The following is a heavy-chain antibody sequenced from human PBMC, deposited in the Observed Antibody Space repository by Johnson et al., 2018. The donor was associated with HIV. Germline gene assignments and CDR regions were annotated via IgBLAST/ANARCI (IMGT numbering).Heavy chain of an antibody. CDR3: ARVEQRSGYYRGGFDI. Sequence: EVQLVESGGGVVQPGRSLRLSCAASGFTFSSYGMHWVRQAPGKGLEWVSAISGSGGSTYYADSVKGRFTISRDNSKNTLYLQMNSLRAEDTAVYYCARVEQRSGYYRGGFDIWGQGTMVTVSS. V-gene: IGHV3-23*04. CDR1: GFTFSSYG. D-gene: IGHD3-3*01. CDR2: ISGSGGST. J-gene: IGHJ3*02.